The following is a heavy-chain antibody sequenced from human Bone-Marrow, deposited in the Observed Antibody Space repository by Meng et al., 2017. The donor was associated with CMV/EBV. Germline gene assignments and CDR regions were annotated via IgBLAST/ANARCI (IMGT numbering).Heavy chain of an antibody. CDR3: VRAGSGYSDYFYYGTDV. V-gene: IGHV3-53*01. CDR2: MYGGGGT. CDR1: GFTVSTNY. Sequence: GGSLRLSCAASGFTVSTNYMTWVRQAPGRGLEWVSVMYGGGGTYYADSVKGRFIISRDSSKNTLYLQMNNLRAEDTAVYYCVRAGSGYSDYFYYGTDVWGQGTTVTVSS. D-gene: IGHD3-3*01. J-gene: IGHJ6*02.